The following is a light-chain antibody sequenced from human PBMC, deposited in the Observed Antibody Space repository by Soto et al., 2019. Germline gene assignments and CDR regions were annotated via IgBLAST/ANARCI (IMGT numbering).Light chain of an antibody. Sequence: EVVMTQSPATLSVSPGERATLSCRASQSVGTNLAWFQQKPGQAPRLLIYGTSTRATGIPARFSGRGSGTEFTLTITSLRPEDFGVYYCQQYRSWPRTFGQGTKVDIK. CDR3: QQYRSWPRT. CDR1: QSVGTN. J-gene: IGKJ1*01. V-gene: IGKV3-15*01. CDR2: GTS.